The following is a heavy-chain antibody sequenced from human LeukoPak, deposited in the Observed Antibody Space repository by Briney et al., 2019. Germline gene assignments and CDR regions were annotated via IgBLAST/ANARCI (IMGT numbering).Heavy chain of an antibody. V-gene: IGHV1-8*01. J-gene: IGHJ6*03. D-gene: IGHD1-26*01. Sequence: ASVTVSFKASVYTFTSYDINWVRQATGQGLEWMGWMNPNSGNTGYAQKFQGRVTMTRNTSISTAYMELSSLRSEDTAVYYCARAGSSYYYYYMDVWGKGTTVTVSS. CDR2: MNPNSGNT. CDR3: ARAGSSYYYYYMDV. CDR1: VYTFTSYD.